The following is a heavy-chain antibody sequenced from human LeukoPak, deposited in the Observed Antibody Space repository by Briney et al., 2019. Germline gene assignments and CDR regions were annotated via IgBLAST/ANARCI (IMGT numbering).Heavy chain of an antibody. CDR2: ISGSGGST. Sequence: GGSLRLSCAASGFTFSSYAMNWVRQAPGQGLEWVSTISGSGGSTNYADSLKGRFTISRDNSKNTLYMQLNSLRSEDTAVYYCARGGNYFAFWGQGTLVTVSS. V-gene: IGHV3-23*01. CDR3: ARGGNYFAF. D-gene: IGHD1-26*01. CDR1: GFTFSSYA. J-gene: IGHJ4*02.